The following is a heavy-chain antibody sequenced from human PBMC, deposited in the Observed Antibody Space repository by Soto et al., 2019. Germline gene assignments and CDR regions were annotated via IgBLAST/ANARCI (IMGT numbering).Heavy chain of an antibody. J-gene: IGHJ4*02. D-gene: IGHD3-22*01. Sequence: PSETLSLTCTVSGGSISSYYWSWIRQPPGKGLEWIGYIYYSGSTNYNPSLKSRVTISVDTSKNQFSLKLSSVTAADTAVYYCARARPPYYYDSTYFDYWGQGTLVTVSS. CDR3: ARARPPYYYDSTYFDY. V-gene: IGHV4-59*08. CDR2: IYYSGST. CDR1: GGSISSYY.